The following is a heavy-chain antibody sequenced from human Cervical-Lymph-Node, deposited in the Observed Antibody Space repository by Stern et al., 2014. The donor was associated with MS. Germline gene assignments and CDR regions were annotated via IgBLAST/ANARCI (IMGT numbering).Heavy chain of an antibody. CDR3: ARDREGGRSPSCYRAGGVCHDVFHI. CDR2: ISYSGST. D-gene: IGHD2-8*02. V-gene: IGHV4-31*02. Sequence: VQLVESGPGLVKPSQTLSLTCSVSGDSISSGNYYWTWIRPHPDTGLEWIGHISYSGSTSYNPSLKSRLTMSVDTSQNHFSLNLSSVTSADTAVYYCARDREGGRSPSCYRAGGVCHDVFHIWGQGTMVTVSS. J-gene: IGHJ3*02. CDR1: GDSISSGNYY.